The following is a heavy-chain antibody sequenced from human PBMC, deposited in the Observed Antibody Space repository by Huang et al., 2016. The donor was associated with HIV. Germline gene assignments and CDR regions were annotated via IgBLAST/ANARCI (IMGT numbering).Heavy chain of an antibody. D-gene: IGHD5-18*01. J-gene: IGHJ4*02. Sequence: EVLLVQSGAELKEPGESLKISCKASGYGFSSYWIGWVRQRPGKGLGWMVIICPRDSETKYSPSFDGQVTISADKSTRTAYLQWESLKAPDTAIYFCARQVDGFRSHFDFWGQGTLVSVSS. CDR2: ICPRDSET. V-gene: IGHV5-51*01. CDR3: ARQVDGFRSHFDF. CDR1: GYGFSSYW.